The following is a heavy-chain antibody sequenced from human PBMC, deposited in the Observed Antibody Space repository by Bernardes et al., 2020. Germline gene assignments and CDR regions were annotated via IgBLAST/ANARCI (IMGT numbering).Heavy chain of an antibody. CDR1: GYTFTSYD. CDR3: ARVARTHGYKRVDFGRHSSDYYTLVH. V-gene: IGHV1-8*01. J-gene: IGHJ5*02. CDR2: MNPNSGNT. D-gene: IGHD3-22*01. Sequence: ASVKVSCKTSGYTFTSYDINWVRQATGQGLEWMGWMNPNSGNTGYAQKFQGRVTMTRNTSISTAYMELRSLRSEDTAVYYCARVARTHGYKRVDFGRHSSDYYTLVHWGQGTLVTVSS.